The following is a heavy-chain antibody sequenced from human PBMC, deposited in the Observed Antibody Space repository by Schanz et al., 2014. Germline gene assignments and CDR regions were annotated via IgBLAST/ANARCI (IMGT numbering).Heavy chain of an antibody. CDR1: GGTFSSYT. Sequence: QVQLAQSEAEVKKPGSSVKVSCKASGGTFSSYTISWVRQAPGQGLEWMGRIIPILGIANYAQKFQGRVTITADKSTFTAYMDVSSLRSEDTAVYYCASSGAGYSSSWDFDYWGQGTLVTGSS. CDR2: IIPILGIA. V-gene: IGHV1-69*02. J-gene: IGHJ4*02. D-gene: IGHD6-13*01. CDR3: ASSGAGYSSSWDFDY.